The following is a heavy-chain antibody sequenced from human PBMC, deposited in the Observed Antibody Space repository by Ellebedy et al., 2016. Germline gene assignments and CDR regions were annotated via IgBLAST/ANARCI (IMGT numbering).Heavy chain of an antibody. CDR3: RQGHYADY. V-gene: IGHV3-23*01. J-gene: IGHJ4*02. CDR2: ISGNGDKR. CDR1: GLPFSTFF. Sequence: GESLKISXAVSGLPFSTFFMSWVRQAPGKGLEWVSTISGNGDKRDLADSVKGRFTISRDNSRNTVHLQMNNLRGEDTAVYYCRQGHYADYWGQGTLVIVSS.